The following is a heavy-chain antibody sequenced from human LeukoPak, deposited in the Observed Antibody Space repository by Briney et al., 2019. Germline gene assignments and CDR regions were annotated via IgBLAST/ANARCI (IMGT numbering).Heavy chain of an antibody. CDR1: AGSISLYNTYY. J-gene: IGHJ4*02. V-gene: IGHV4-59*01. Sequence: TSETLSLTCTVSAGSISLYNTYYWNWIRQSPGKGLEWIGYIYYSGSTSYNPSLKSRVTISVDTFRNQFSLKLTSVTAADTAIYYCAKSDYYGASDYWGQGTLVTISS. CDR2: IYYSGST. CDR3: AKSDYYGASDY. D-gene: IGHD3-10*01.